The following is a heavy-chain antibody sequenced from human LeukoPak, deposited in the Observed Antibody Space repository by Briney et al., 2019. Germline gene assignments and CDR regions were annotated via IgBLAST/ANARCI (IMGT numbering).Heavy chain of an antibody. CDR2: ISHDGNNK. J-gene: IGHJ4*02. CDR3: ARVEENWRYYFDY. V-gene: IGHV3-30-3*01. D-gene: IGHD1-1*01. CDR1: GFTFSNYA. Sequence: AGSLRLSCAGSGFTFSNYAMHWVRQAPGKGLEWVAVISHDGNNKYYAYSVKGRFTISRDNSKNTLYLQMNSLRPEDTAVYYCARVEENWRYYFDYWGQGTLVTVPS.